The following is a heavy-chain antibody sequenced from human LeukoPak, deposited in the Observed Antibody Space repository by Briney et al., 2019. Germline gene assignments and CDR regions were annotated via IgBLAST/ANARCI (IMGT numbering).Heavy chain of an antibody. D-gene: IGHD1-1*01. CDR3: ASPRELKRRHDAFDM. J-gene: IGHJ3*02. V-gene: IGHV1-18*01. CDR1: GYTFTSYG. Sequence: GASVKVSCKASGYTFTSYGISWVRQAPGQGLEWMGWISAYNGNTNYAQKLQGRVTMTTDTSTSTAYMELRSLRSEDTAVYYCASPRELKRRHDAFDMWGQGTMVTVSS. CDR2: ISAYNGNT.